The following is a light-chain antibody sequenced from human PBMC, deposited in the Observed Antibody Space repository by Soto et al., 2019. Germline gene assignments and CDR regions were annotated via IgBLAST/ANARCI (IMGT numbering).Light chain of an antibody. Sequence: IVLTHSPATLSWSPGEIATLSFRASQSVSRYLAWYQQKPGQAPRLLIYDASYRATGIPARFSGSGSGTDFTLTISSLQPEDFATYYCQQSYSTPITFGQGTRLEIK. CDR3: QQSYSTPIT. V-gene: IGKV3-11*01. CDR2: DAS. J-gene: IGKJ5*01. CDR1: QSVSRY.